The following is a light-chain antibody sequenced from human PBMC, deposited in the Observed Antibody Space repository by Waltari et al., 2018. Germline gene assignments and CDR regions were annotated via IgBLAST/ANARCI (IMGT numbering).Light chain of an antibody. CDR2: DAS. V-gene: IGKV3-11*01. CDR1: ESVSSN. J-gene: IGKJ5*01. CDR3: QQRSAWPTT. Sequence: EIVVTQSPATLSLSPWEGATLSCRTSESVSSNLAWFQQKDGQPPRLVIYDASSRAADTPARFSGGGSGTDYTLTISSLEPEDFATYYCQQRSAWPTTFGQGTRLEI.